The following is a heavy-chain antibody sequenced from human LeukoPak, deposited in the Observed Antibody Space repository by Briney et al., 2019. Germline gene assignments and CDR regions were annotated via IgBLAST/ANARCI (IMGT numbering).Heavy chain of an antibody. CDR2: IWYDGGKK. D-gene: IGHD3-22*01. J-gene: IGHJ4*02. Sequence: GGSLRLSCAASGFSFSSYGMHWVRQAPGKGLEWVAVIWYDGGKKYYADSLKGRFTISRDNSKNTLYLQVNSLRAEDTAMYYCARPMYYYDTSGPDYWGQGTLVTVSS. CDR3: ARPMYYYDTSGPDY. V-gene: IGHV3-33*01. CDR1: GFSFSSYG.